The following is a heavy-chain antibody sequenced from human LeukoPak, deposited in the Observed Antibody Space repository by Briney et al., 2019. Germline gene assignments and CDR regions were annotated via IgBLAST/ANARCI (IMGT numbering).Heavy chain of an antibody. CDR2: IRYDGSNK. J-gene: IGHJ6*03. V-gene: IGHV3-30*02. Sequence: GGSLRLSCAASGFTFSSYGMHWVRQAPGKGLEWVAFIRYDGSNKYYADSVKGRFTISRDNSKNALFLQLSGLRVEDTAVYYCAKGGLDFGGTVYMDVWGKGTTVTVSS. CDR3: AKGGLDFGGTVYMDV. CDR1: GFTFSSYG. D-gene: IGHD3-10*01.